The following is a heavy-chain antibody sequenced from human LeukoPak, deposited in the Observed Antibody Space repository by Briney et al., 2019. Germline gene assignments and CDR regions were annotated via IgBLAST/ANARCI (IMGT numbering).Heavy chain of an antibody. V-gene: IGHV3-21*01. J-gene: IGHJ4*02. Sequence: KSGGSLRLSCAASRFTFSSYSMNWVRQAPGKGLEWVSSISSSGNYIYYADSVKGRFTISRDNAKNSLYLQMNSLRAEDTAVYYCARDSIQQQLVLEDRGYPYYFEHWGQGTLATVSS. CDR1: RFTFSSYS. CDR3: ARDSIQQQLVLEDRGYPYYFEH. CDR2: ISSSGNYI. D-gene: IGHD6-13*01.